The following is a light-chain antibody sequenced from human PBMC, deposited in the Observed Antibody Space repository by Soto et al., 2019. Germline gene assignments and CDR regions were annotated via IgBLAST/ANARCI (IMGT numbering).Light chain of an antibody. CDR3: CSYAGSHTKYV. V-gene: IGLV2-11*01. CDR2: DVT. CDR1: SSDVAGYRY. J-gene: IGLJ1*01. Sequence: QSALTQPRSVSGSPGQSVTISCTGTSSDVAGYRYVPWYQQHPGKAPKVIIYDVTQRPSGVPDRFSGSKSGNAASLTISGLQAEDEADYYCCSYAGSHTKYVFGTGTKVTVL.